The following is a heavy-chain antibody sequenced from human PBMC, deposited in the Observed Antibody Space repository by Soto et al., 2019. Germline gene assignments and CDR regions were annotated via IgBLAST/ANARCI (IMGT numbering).Heavy chain of an antibody. J-gene: IGHJ6*02. CDR1: GFTCSSYA. D-gene: IGHD3-3*01. Sequence: GGSQRVSSAASGFTCSSYAMHWVRQAPGKGLEWVAVISYDGSNKYYADSVKGRFTISRDNSKNTLYLQMNSLRAEDTAVYYCAREGADFWSGPIRDYGMDVWGQGTTVTVSS. CDR3: AREGADFWSGPIRDYGMDV. CDR2: ISYDGSNK. V-gene: IGHV3-30-3*01.